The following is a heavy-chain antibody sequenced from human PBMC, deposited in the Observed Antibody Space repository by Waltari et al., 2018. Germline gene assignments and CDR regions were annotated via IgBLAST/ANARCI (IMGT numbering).Heavy chain of an antibody. CDR2: STGAVMDERDN. CDR1: GFSLSPYA. D-gene: IGHD2-15*01. CDR3: VRDIAECSSGTCYKIRLDY. V-gene: IGHV3-48*01. J-gene: IGHJ4*02. Sequence: EVHLVESGGGLVQPGGSLRLSCATFGFSLSPYAMTWVRHAPGKGLWGIANSTGAVMDERDNDYADCVKGRFHVSRDNARNSLSLQMNSLRAEDTAVYYCVRDIAECSSGTCYKIRLDYWAQGALVTVSS.